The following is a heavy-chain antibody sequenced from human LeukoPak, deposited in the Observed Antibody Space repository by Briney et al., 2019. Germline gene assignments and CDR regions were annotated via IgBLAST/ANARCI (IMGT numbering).Heavy chain of an antibody. CDR3: AKGYCNGGSCWDAFDI. J-gene: IGHJ3*02. Sequence: GGSLRLSCAASGFTFSSYAMSWVRQAPGKGLEWVSAISGSGGSTYYADSVKGRFTISRDNSKNTLYLQMNSLRAEDTAVYYCAKGYCNGGSCWDAFDIWGQGTMVTVSS. D-gene: IGHD2-15*01. CDR2: ISGSGGST. CDR1: GFTFSSYA. V-gene: IGHV3-23*01.